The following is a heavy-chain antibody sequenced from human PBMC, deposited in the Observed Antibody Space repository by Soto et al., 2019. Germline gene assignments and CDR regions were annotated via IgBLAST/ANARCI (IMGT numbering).Heavy chain of an antibody. J-gene: IGHJ4*02. CDR2: IDPSAGST. CDR1: GYTLTSFY. Sequence: ASVKVSCKASGYTLTSFYMHWMRQAPGQGLEWMGVIDPSAGSTTYAQKFKGRVRMTRDTFTSTVFMELSSLRSEDTAVYYCARSQTHTATTLYYFDSWGQRTLVTVSS. D-gene: IGHD2-15*01. CDR3: ARSQTHTATTLYYFDS. V-gene: IGHV1-46*01.